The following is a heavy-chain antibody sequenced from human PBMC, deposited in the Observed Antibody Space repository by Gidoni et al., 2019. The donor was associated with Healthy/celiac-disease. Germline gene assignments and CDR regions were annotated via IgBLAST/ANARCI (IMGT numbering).Heavy chain of an antibody. V-gene: IGHV3-23*01. CDR3: AKRNRGTEEDGFDP. Sequence: EVQLFDSGGFSVQPGGSLRLSCAASGFHFSSYAMAWVRQAPGGGLEWISHISGSGSSTYYTDSVKGRFTDDRDNSKNTLYLKMSRLRAEDTAVYYCAKRNRGTEEDGFDPWGQGTLVTVSS. CDR2: ISGSGSST. CDR1: GFHFSSYA. J-gene: IGHJ5*02.